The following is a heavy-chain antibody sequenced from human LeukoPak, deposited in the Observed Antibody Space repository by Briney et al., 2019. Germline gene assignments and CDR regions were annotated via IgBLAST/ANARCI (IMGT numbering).Heavy chain of an antibody. J-gene: IGHJ4*02. Sequence: ASVKVSCKASGGTFSSYAISWVRQAPGQGLEWLGRIIPILGIPNYALKFQGRVTITADKSTSTAYMELSSLRSEDTAVYYCARAAGPPDYWGQGTLVTVSS. V-gene: IGHV1-69*04. CDR3: ARAAGPPDY. CDR1: GGTFSSYA. CDR2: IIPILGIP.